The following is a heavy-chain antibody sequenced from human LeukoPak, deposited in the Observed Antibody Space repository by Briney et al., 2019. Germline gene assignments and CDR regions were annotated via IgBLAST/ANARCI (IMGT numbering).Heavy chain of an antibody. J-gene: IGHJ4*02. Sequence: SGGSLRLSCAASGITFSNYWMHWVRQAPGKGLVWVSHIIQDGSATFYADSVKGRFTVSRDNAKNTVYLQMNSLTAEDTAVYYCATDDYRGLGYWGQGTLVTVS. CDR1: GITFSNYW. CDR3: ATDDYRGLGY. CDR2: IIQDGSAT. D-gene: IGHD3-16*01. V-gene: IGHV3-74*01.